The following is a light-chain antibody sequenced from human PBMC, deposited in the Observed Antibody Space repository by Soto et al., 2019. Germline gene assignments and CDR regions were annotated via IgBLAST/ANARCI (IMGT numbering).Light chain of an antibody. V-gene: IGLV2-14*01. CDR2: DVS. Sequence: QSALTQPASVSGSPGQSITISCTGTSSDVGGYNYVSWYQQHPGKAPKLMIYDVSNRPSGVSNRFSGSKSGNTASLTISGLDAEEDDDYYSSSYTSSSTLVFGGGTKLTVL. CDR3: SSYTSSSTLV. J-gene: IGLJ2*01. CDR1: SSDVGGYNY.